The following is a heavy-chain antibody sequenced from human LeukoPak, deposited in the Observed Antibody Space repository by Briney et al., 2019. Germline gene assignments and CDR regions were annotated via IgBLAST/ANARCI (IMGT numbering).Heavy chain of an antibody. CDR1: GFTFSSYW. CDR2: INHNGNVN. D-gene: IGHD3-16*01. J-gene: IGHJ6*02. V-gene: IGHV3-7*03. Sequence: SGGSLRPSCAASGFTFSSYWMNWARQAPGRGLEWVASINHNGNVNYYVDSVKGRFTTSRDNAKNSLYLQMSNLRAEDTAVYFCARGGGLDVWGQGATVTVSS. CDR3: ARGGGLDV.